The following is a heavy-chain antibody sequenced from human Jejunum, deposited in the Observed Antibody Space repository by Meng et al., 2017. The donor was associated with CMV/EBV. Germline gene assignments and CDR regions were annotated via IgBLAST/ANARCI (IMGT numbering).Heavy chain of an antibody. Sequence: FAASGFHFRNSLTSCVRQAPGKGREWVATIKQDASETFYVDSVKGRFTISRDNAKNSLYLQMNSLRAEDTAVYYCSGGLGWYFDYWGQGTLVTVSS. CDR1: GFHFRNSL. V-gene: IGHV3-7*04. CDR2: IKQDASET. CDR3: SGGLGWYFDY. J-gene: IGHJ4*02. D-gene: IGHD3-16*01.